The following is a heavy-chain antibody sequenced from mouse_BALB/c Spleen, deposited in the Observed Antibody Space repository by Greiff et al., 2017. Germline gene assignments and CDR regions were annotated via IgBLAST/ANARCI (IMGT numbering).Heavy chain of an antibody. CDR3: ACYYDWFAY. V-gene: IGHV14-1*02. Sequence: VQLQQSGAELVRPGALVKLSCKASGFNIKDYYMHWVKQRPEQGLEWIGWIDPENGNTIYDPKFQGKASITADTSSNTAYLQLSSLTSEDTAVYYCACYYDWFAYWGQGTLVTVSA. D-gene: IGHD1-1*01. CDR2: IDPENGNT. J-gene: IGHJ3*01. CDR1: GFNIKDYY.